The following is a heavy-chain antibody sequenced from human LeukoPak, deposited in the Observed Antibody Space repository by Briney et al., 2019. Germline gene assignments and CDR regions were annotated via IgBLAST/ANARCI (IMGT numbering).Heavy chain of an antibody. D-gene: IGHD2-15*01. Sequence: QAGRSLRLAWPAASFTVSSYWMDWVRQAAGKGLVCVSCINREGSSTRYADCVKGRSTISRENAKNTLYLQMNSLRAEETAIYYCARGSDCSGGRCSSYWYFDIWGRGTLVTVSS. CDR3: ARGSDCSGGRCSSYWYFDI. V-gene: IGHV3-74*01. CDR2: INREGSST. CDR1: SFTVSSYW. J-gene: IGHJ2*01.